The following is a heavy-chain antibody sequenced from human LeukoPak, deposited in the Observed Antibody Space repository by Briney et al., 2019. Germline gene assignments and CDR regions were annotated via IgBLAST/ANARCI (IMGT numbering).Heavy chain of an antibody. D-gene: IGHD2-2*01. CDR1: GFSFSNYA. J-gene: IGHJ4*02. Sequence: GGSLRLSCAASGFSFSNYAMSWVRQAPGKGLEWVSAISGSGGSTYYADSVRGRFTISRDNSKNTLYLQMNSLRAEDTAVYYCAKDPLLYCSSASCYVACLGQGTLVTVSS. CDR3: AKDPLLYCSSASCYVAC. V-gene: IGHV3-23*01. CDR2: ISGSGGST.